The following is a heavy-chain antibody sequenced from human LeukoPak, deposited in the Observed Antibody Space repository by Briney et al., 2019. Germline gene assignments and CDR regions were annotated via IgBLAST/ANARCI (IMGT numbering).Heavy chain of an antibody. V-gene: IGHV3-48*01. CDR3: ARNVIYYFDY. Sequence: PGGSLRLSCAASGFTFSSYSMNWVRQAPGKGLEWVSYISSSSSTIYYADSVKGRFTISRDNAKNSLYLQMNSLRAEDTAVYYCARNVIYYFDYWGQGTLVTVSP. CDR2: ISSSSSTI. J-gene: IGHJ4*02. D-gene: IGHD2/OR15-2a*01. CDR1: GFTFSSYS.